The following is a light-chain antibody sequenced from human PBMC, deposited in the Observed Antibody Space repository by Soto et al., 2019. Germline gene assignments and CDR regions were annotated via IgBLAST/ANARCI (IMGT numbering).Light chain of an antibody. J-gene: IGLJ1*01. CDR1: SSDVSGYNY. CDR2: DVS. Sequence: QSALTQPASVSGSPGQSITISSTGTSSDVSGYNYVSWYQQHPGKAPKLMIYDVSNRPSGVSNRFSGSKSGNTASLTISGLQAEDEADYYCSSYTSSSTLVFGTGTKVTVL. CDR3: SSYTSSSTLV. V-gene: IGLV2-14*01.